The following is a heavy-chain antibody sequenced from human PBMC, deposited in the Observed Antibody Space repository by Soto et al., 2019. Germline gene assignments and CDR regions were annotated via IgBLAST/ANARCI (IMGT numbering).Heavy chain of an antibody. Sequence: QVQLVQSGAEVKKPGASVKVSCKASGYTFTSYYMHWVRQAPGQGLEWMGIINPSGGSTSYAQKFQGRVTMTRDTSTSTVYMELSSLRSEDTAVYYWARDASSTNSPPHSYYYGMDVWGQGTTVTVSS. D-gene: IGHD2-2*01. V-gene: IGHV1-46*01. J-gene: IGHJ6*02. CDR3: ARDASSTNSPPHSYYYGMDV. CDR1: GYTFTSYY. CDR2: INPSGGST.